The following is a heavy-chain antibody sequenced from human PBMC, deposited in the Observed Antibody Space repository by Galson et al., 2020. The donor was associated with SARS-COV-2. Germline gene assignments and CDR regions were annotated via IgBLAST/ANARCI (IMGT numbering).Heavy chain of an antibody. CDR1: GFSLSTSGMC. Sequence: SGPPLVKPTQTLTLTCTFSGFSLSTSGMCVSWIRQPPGKDLEWLALIDWDDDKYYSTSLKTRHTISKDTSKNQVVLTMTNMDPVDTATYYCARIRLLEPDYYYYGMDVWGQGTTVTVSS. D-gene: IGHD1-1*01. CDR2: IDWDDDK. J-gene: IGHJ6*02. V-gene: IGHV2-70*01. CDR3: ARIRLLEPDYYYYGMDV.